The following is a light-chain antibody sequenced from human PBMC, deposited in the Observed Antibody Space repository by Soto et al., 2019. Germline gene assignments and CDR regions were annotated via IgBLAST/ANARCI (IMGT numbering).Light chain of an antibody. V-gene: IGKV3-15*01. CDR1: QHVGSRY. J-gene: IGKJ1*01. CDR3: QQYNNWPRRT. Sequence: EIVLTPSPGTLSLSPGERATLSCRASQHVGSRYLAWYQQKPGQAPRLLIYGASTRATGIPARFSGSGSGTEFTLTISSLQSEDFAVYYCQQYNNWPRRTFGQGTKVDIK. CDR2: GAS.